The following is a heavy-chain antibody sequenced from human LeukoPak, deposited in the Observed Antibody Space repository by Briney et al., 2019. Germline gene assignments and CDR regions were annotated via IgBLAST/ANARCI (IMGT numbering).Heavy chain of an antibody. V-gene: IGHV1-18*01. Sequence: ASVKVSCKASGYTFTSYGISWVRQAPGQGLEWMGWISAYNGNTNYAQKLQGRVTMTTDTYTSTAYMELRSLRSDDTAVYHCARDPCRSTSCYAHWFDPWGQGTLVTVSS. D-gene: IGHD2-2*01. CDR2: ISAYNGNT. CDR3: ARDPCRSTSCYAHWFDP. CDR1: GYTFTSYG. J-gene: IGHJ5*02.